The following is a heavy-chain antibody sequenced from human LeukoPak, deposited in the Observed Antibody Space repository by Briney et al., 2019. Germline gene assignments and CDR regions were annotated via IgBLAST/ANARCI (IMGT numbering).Heavy chain of an antibody. J-gene: IGHJ6*02. Sequence: PGGSLRLSCAASGFTFSSYWMHWVRQAPGKGLVWVSRINSDGSRTSYADSVKGRFTIARDNAKNTLYLQMNSPRAEDTAVYYCARESATYYDFWSGYPPSNGMDVWGQGTTVTVSS. CDR2: INSDGSRT. V-gene: IGHV3-74*01. CDR1: GFTFSSYW. CDR3: ARESATYYDFWSGYPPSNGMDV. D-gene: IGHD3-3*01.